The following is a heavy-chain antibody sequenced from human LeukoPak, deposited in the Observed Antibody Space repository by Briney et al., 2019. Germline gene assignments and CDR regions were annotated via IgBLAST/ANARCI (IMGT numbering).Heavy chain of an antibody. J-gene: IGHJ3*02. D-gene: IGHD3-22*01. CDR2: IYYSGST. CDR3: ARHDDHYNSDDAFDI. CDR1: GGSINSYY. V-gene: IGHV4-59*08. Sequence: ASETLSLTCIVSGGSINSYYWSWIRQPPGKGLEWIGSIYYSGSTKYNPSLKSRVTISVDTSKSQFSLKLNSVTAADTAVYYCARHDDHYNSDDAFDIWGQGTMVTVSS.